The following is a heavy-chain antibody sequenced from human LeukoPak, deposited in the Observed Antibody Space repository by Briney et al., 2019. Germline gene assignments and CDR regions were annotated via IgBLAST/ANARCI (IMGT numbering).Heavy chain of an antibody. V-gene: IGHV1-8*03. CDR1: GYTFTSYD. J-gene: IGHJ4*02. D-gene: IGHD4-23*01. CDR2: MNPNSGNT. Sequence: GASVKVSCKASGYTFTSYDINWVRQATGQGLEWMGWMNPNSGNTGYAQKFQGRVTITRNTSISTAYMELGSLRSEDTAVYYCARDLYGGPTYDYWGQGTLVTVSS. CDR3: ARDLYGGPTYDY.